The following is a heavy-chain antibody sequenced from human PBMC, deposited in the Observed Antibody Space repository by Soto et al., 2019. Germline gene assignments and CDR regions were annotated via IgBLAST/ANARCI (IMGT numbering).Heavy chain of an antibody. Sequence: QVQLQESGPGLVKPSETLSLTCTVSGGSLSNKYWSWIRQPPGKGLEWIGYIYYSGTTNYNPSLKSRVTMSLHTSKNQFSLKVRSVTAADTAVYYCARLVAVAGTSDWFDPWGQGTLVTVSS. D-gene: IGHD6-19*01. V-gene: IGHV4-59*01. CDR1: GGSLSNKY. CDR3: ARLVAVAGTSDWFDP. CDR2: IYYSGTT. J-gene: IGHJ5*02.